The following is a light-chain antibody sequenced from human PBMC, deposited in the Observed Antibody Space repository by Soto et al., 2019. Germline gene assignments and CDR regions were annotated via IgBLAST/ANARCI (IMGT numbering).Light chain of an antibody. V-gene: IGLV4-69*01. Sequence: QPVLTQSPSASASLGASVKLTCTLSSGHSSYAIAWHQQQPEKSPRYLMKLNSDGSHSKGDGIPDRFSGSSSGAERYLTISSLQSEDEADYYCQTWGTGIVVFGGGTKVTVL. J-gene: IGLJ2*01. CDR3: QTWGTGIVV. CDR2: LNSDGSH. CDR1: SGHSSYA.